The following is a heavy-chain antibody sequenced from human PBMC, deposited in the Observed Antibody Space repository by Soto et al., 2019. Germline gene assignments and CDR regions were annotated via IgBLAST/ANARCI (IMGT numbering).Heavy chain of an antibody. Sequence: QVQLVESGGGVVQPGRSLRLSCAASGFTFSSYAMHWVRQAPGKGLEWVAVISYDGSNKYYADSVKGRFTISRDNSKNTLYLQMNSLRAEDTAVYYCARDLGYSSGWYELRDYYYYGMDVWGQGTTVTVSS. CDR1: GFTFSSYA. V-gene: IGHV3-30-3*01. CDR2: ISYDGSNK. D-gene: IGHD6-19*01. CDR3: ARDLGYSSGWYELRDYYYYGMDV. J-gene: IGHJ6*02.